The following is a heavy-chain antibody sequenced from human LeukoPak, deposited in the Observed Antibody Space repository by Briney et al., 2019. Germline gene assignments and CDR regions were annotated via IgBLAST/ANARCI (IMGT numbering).Heavy chain of an antibody. J-gene: IGHJ4*02. CDR2: MNPNSGNT. CDR3: TTGTYYDSSGYYYSGY. CDR1: GYTFTSYD. D-gene: IGHD3-22*01. V-gene: IGHV1-8*01. Sequence: ASVKVSCKASGYTFTSYDINWVRQATGQGLDWMGWMNPNSGNTGYAQKFQGRVTMTRNTSISTAYMELSSLKTEDTAVYYCTTGTYYDSSGYYYSGYWGQGTLVTVSS.